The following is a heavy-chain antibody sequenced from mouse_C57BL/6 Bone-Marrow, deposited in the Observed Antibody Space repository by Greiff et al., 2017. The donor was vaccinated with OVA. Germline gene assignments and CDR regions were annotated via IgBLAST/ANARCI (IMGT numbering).Heavy chain of an antibody. CDR3: ASGCDYYGSSAYYAMDY. CDR1: GYTFTSYW. CDR2: IDPSDSYT. D-gene: IGHD1-1*01. J-gene: IGHJ4*01. V-gene: IGHV1-69*01. Sequence: QVQLQQPGAELVMPGASVKLSCKASGYTFTSYWMHWVKQRPGQGLEWIGEIDPSDSYTNYNQKFKGKSTLTVDKSSSTAYMQLSSLTSEDSAVYYCASGCDYYGSSAYYAMDYWGQGTSVTVSS.